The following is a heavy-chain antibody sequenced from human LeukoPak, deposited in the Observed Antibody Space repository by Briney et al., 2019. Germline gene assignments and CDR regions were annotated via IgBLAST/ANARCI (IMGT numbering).Heavy chain of an antibody. CDR3: AKDRYLDSSGYYPADFDY. V-gene: IGHV3-23*01. D-gene: IGHD3-22*01. J-gene: IGHJ4*02. Sequence: GGSLRLSCAASGFTFSSYAMSWVRQAQGKGLEWVSAISGSGGSTYYADSVKGRFTISRDNSKNTLYLQMNSLRAEDTAVYYCAKDRYLDSSGYYPADFDYWGQGTLVTVSS. CDR1: GFTFSSYA. CDR2: ISGSGGST.